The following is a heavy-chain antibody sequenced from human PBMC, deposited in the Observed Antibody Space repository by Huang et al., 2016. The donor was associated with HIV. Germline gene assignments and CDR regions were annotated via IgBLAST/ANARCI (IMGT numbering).Heavy chain of an antibody. V-gene: IGHV1-18*04. D-gene: IGHD3-16*01. CDR3: ARTKGEFDF. J-gene: IGHJ4*02. Sequence: QIHLVQSGPEVKQPGASVKVSCKASGYKFHIYEITWVRQTPGQGLEWMGGISVDKVSTRFAQKFQDRLTMTTDVSTSTAYLELRSLRLDDTAVYYCARTKGEFDFWGQGALVTVSS. CDR2: ISVDKVST. CDR1: GYKFHIYE.